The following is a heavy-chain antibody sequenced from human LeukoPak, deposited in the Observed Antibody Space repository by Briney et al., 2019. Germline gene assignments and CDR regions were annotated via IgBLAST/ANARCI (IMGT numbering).Heavy chain of an antibody. J-gene: IGHJ4*02. CDR1: GGSISSGDYY. D-gene: IGHD5-18*01. Sequence: SETLSLTCTVSGGSISSGDYYWSWIRQPPGKGLEWIGYIYYSGSTYYNPSLKSRVTISVDTSKNQFSLKLSSVTVADTAVYYCVSHTAMVTSVDYWGQGTLVTVSS. CDR2: IYYSGST. CDR3: VSHTAMVTSVDY. V-gene: IGHV4-30-4*08.